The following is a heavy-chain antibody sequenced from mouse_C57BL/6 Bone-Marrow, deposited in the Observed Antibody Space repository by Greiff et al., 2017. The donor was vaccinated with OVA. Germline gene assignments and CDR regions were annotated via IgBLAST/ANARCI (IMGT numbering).Heavy chain of an antibody. CDR2: ISDGGSYT. D-gene: IGHD1-1*01. Sequence: EVQRVESGGGLVKPGGSLKLSCAASGFTFSSYAMSWVRQTPEKRLEWVATISDGGSYTYYPDNVKGRFTISRDNAKNNLYLQMSHLKSEDTAMYYCAREGGYYGSSQFAYWGQGTLVTVSA. V-gene: IGHV5-4*01. CDR1: GFTFSSYA. J-gene: IGHJ3*01. CDR3: AREGGYYGSSQFAY.